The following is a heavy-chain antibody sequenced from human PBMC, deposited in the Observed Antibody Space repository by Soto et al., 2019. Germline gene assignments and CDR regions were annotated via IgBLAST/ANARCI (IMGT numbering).Heavy chain of an antibody. CDR3: ARGGGYDYVWGSYYDY. Sequence: QVQLQESGPGLVKPSETLSLTCTVSGGSVSSGSYYWSWIRQPPGKGLEWIGYIYYSGSTKYNPYLKSRVSISVDTSKNQFSLKLSSVTAAETAVYYCARGGGYDYVWGSYYDYWGQGTLVTVSS. V-gene: IGHV4-61*01. J-gene: IGHJ4*02. D-gene: IGHD3-16*01. CDR2: IYYSGST. CDR1: GGSVSSGSYY.